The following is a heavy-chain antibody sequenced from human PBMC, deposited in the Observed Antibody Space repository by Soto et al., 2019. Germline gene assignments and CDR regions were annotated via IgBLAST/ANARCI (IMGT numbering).Heavy chain of an antibody. CDR2: IYYSGYT. Sequence: QLQLQESGPGLVKPSETLSLTCTVSGGSISSSSYYWGWIRQPPGKGLEWIGSIYYSGYTYYNPSFKRRVPISVDTSKNQFSLKLSSVTAADTAVYYCARHNGTLYGGYYYDMDVWGQGTTVTVSS. V-gene: IGHV4-39*01. CDR3: ARHNGTLYGGYYYDMDV. CDR1: GGSISSSSYY. D-gene: IGHD4-17*01. J-gene: IGHJ6*02.